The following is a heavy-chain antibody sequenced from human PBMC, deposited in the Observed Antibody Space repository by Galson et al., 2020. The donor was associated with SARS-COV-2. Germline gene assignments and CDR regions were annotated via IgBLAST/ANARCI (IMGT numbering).Heavy chain of an antibody. D-gene: IGHD3-10*01. J-gene: IGHJ4*02. Sequence: SETLSLTCTVSCGSIGSNNYYWGWIRQPPGKGLEWIGSVYYSGKTYYNPSLKSRVTISVDTSKNQFSLNLNSVTAADSAVYYCVRDSVATMVLGYWGQGTLVTVSS. CDR1: CGSIGSNNYY. CDR2: VYYSGKT. CDR3: VRDSVATMVLGY. V-gene: IGHV4-39*07.